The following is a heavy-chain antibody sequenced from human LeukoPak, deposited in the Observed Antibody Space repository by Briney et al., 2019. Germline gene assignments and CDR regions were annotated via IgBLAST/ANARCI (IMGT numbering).Heavy chain of an antibody. CDR2: VYYSGST. V-gene: IGHV4-39*01. J-gene: IGHJ3*02. CDR1: GGFFSSSGCI. CDR3: ARHAGHSGRNLFAFDI. D-gene: IGHD1-26*01. Sequence: PSETLSLTCTVSGGFFSSSGCIGGWIRQSPGKGLEWIGSVYYSGSTYYNPSLKGRVTISVDTSKNQFSLRLNSVTATDTAVYYCARHAGHSGRNLFAFDIWGQGTMVTVSS.